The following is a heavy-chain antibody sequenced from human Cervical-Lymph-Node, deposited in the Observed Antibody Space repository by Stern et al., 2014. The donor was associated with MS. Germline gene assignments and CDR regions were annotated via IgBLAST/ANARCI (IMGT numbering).Heavy chain of an antibody. CDR3: ARVLLLRGGVEFDY. V-gene: IGHV3-11*01. D-gene: IGHD3-22*01. CDR2: VGSSANNI. Sequence: QVQLVESGGGLVKPGGSLRLSCSASGFIFSDYYMSWIRQAPGKGLEWISHVGSSANNIHYADSVKGRFTISRDNAKNLLHLQMNSLRGADTAVYYCARVLLLRGGVEFDYWGQGTLVTVSS. J-gene: IGHJ4*02. CDR1: GFIFSDYY.